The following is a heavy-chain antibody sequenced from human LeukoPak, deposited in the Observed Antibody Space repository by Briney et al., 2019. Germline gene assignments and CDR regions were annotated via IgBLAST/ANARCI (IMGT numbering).Heavy chain of an antibody. Sequence: HSGGSLRLSCAASGFTFSSYGMSWVRQAPGKGLEWVSYISSSGSTIYYADSVKGRFTISRDNAKNSLYLQMNSLRAEDTAVYYCARWYGSGSYLYYFDYWGQGTLVTVSS. CDR3: ARWYGSGSYLYYFDY. CDR2: ISSSGSTI. V-gene: IGHV3-48*04. CDR1: GFTFSSYG. J-gene: IGHJ4*02. D-gene: IGHD3-10*01.